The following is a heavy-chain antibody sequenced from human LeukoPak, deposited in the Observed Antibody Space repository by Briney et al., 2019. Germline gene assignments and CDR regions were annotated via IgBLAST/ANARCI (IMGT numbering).Heavy chain of an antibody. V-gene: IGHV3-23*01. CDR2: ISNSGDAT. Sequence: GGSLRLSCAASGFTFSNYAMSWVRQAPGKGLEWVSTISNSGDATYYADSVKGRFTISRDNAKNSLYLQMNSLRVEDTAVYYCVAENNARETTGLCEYWGQGTLATVSS. CDR3: VAENNARETTGLCEY. CDR1: GFTFSNYA. D-gene: IGHD1-1*01. J-gene: IGHJ4*02.